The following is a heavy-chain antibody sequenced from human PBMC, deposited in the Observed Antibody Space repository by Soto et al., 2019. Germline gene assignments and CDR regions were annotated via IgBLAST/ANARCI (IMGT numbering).Heavy chain of an antibody. V-gene: IGHV3-21*01. D-gene: IGHD5-12*01. CDR3: ARVGYSRYELYSYGMDV. Sequence: GGSLRLSCAASGFTFSSYSMNWVRQAPGKGLEWVSSISSSSSYIYYADSVKGRFTISRDNAKNSLYLQMNSLRAEDTAVYYCARVGYSRYELYSYGMDVWGQRTTVTAS. CDR2: ISSSSSYI. J-gene: IGHJ6*02. CDR1: GFTFSSYS.